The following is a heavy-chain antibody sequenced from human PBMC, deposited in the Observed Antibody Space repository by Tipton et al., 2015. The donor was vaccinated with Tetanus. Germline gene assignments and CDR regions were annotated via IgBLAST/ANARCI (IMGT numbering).Heavy chain of an antibody. CDR1: GGSISSGGYY. V-gene: IGHV4-31*03. D-gene: IGHD1-26*01. Sequence: TLSLTCTVSGGSISSGGYYWSWIRQRPGKGLEWIGDIYSSGSTYSNPSLKGRVTISVDTSKNQFSLRLNSVTAADTAVYYCARWEVGATKEHYWGQGALVTVSS. CDR3: ARWEVGATKEHY. CDR2: IYSSGST. J-gene: IGHJ4*02.